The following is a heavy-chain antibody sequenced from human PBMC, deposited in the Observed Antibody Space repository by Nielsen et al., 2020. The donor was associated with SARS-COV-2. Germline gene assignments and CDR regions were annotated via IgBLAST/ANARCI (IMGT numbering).Heavy chain of an antibody. Sequence: GESLKISCAVSGFTFRSFAFHWVRQAPGKGLEWVALVSYDGSDKYYADSVRGRFTISRDNAENSLYLHLSSLRVEDTATYYCARVDGTAFWDNSFDLWGQGTVVTVSS. D-gene: IGHD3-3*02. J-gene: IGHJ3*01. CDR1: GFTFRSFA. CDR2: VSYDGSDK. V-gene: IGHV3-30-3*01. CDR3: ARVDGTAFWDNSFDL.